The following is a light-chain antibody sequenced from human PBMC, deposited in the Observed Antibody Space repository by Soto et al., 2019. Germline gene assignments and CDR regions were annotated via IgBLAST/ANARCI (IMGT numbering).Light chain of an antibody. CDR2: KAS. CDR3: QQYNSYSSWT. J-gene: IGKJ1*01. Sequence: DIQMTQSPSTLSASVGDRVTITCRASQSISIWLAWYQQKPGKAPKLLIYKASTLESGVPSRFSGRGSGTEFTLTISSLQPDDFATSYCQQYNSYSSWTFGQGTKVEIK. CDR1: QSISIW. V-gene: IGKV1-5*03.